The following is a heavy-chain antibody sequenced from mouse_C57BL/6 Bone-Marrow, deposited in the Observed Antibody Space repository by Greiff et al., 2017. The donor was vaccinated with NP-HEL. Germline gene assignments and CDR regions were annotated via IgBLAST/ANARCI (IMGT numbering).Heavy chain of an antibody. Sequence: VKLVESGAELARPGASVKLSCKASGYTFTSYGISWVKQRTGQGLEWIGEIYPRSGNTYYNEKFKGKATLTADKSSSTAYMELRSLTSEDSAVYFCARGGLFAYWGQGTLVTVSA. CDR1: GYTFTSYG. J-gene: IGHJ3*01. CDR2: IYPRSGNT. D-gene: IGHD3-3*01. V-gene: IGHV1-81*01. CDR3: ARGGLFAY.